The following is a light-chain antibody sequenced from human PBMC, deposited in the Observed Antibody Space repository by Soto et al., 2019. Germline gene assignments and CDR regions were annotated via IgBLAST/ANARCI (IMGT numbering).Light chain of an antibody. J-gene: IGLJ2*01. CDR2: DDS. Sequence: SYELTQPPSVSVAPGQTARITCGGNNIGSKSVHWYQQKPGQAPVLVVYDDSDRPSGIPGRFAGSNSGNTATLTISRVEAGDEADYYCQVWDSSSLVVFGGGTKLTVL. CDR1: NIGSKS. CDR3: QVWDSSSLVV. V-gene: IGLV3-21*02.